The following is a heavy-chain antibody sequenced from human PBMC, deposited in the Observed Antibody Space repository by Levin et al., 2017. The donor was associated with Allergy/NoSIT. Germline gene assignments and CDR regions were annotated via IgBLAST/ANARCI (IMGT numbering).Heavy chain of an antibody. Sequence: SETLSLTCTVSGGSVSSGSYYWSWIRQPPGKGLEWIGYIYYSGSTNYNPSLKSRVTISVDTSKNQFSLKLSSVTAADTAVYYCARVWSFTAQDGGYAFDIWGQGTMVTVSS. CDR3: ARVWSFTAQDGGYAFDI. J-gene: IGHJ3*02. D-gene: IGHD3-10*01. CDR1: GGSVSSGSYY. V-gene: IGHV4-61*01. CDR2: IYYSGST.